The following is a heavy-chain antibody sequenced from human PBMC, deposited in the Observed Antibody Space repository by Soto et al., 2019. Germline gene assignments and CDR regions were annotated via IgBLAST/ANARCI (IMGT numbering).Heavy chain of an antibody. D-gene: IGHD6-25*01. CDR1: GYTFTSYA. Sequence: QVQLVQSGAEEKKPGASVKVSCKASGYTFTSYAMHWVRQAPGQRLEWMGWITAGNGNTKYSQKFQGRVTTTRDTSASTAYMELSRLRSEDTAVYYCERSPGKTADDYWGQGTLFPVSS. CDR2: ITAGNGNT. J-gene: IGHJ4*02. V-gene: IGHV1-3*05. CDR3: ERSPGKTADDY.